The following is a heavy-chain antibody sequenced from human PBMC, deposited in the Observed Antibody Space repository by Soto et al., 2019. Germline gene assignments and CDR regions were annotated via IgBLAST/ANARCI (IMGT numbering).Heavy chain of an antibody. CDR2: IYYSGST. Sequence: SETLSLTCTVSGGSISSGDYYWSWIRQPPGKGLEWIGYIYYSGSTNYNPSLKSRVTISVDTSKNQFSLKLSSVTAADTAVYYCARVGESYDILTGYYQNNWFDPWGQGTLVTVS. V-gene: IGHV4-61*08. CDR1: GGSISSGDYY. D-gene: IGHD3-9*01. J-gene: IGHJ5*02. CDR3: ARVGESYDILTGYYQNNWFDP.